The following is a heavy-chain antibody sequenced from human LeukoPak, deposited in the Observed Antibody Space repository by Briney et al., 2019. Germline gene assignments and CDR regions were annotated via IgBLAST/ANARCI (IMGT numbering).Heavy chain of an antibody. Sequence: ASVKVSCKASGYTFTSYDINWVRQATGQGLEWMGWMNPNSGNTGYAQKFQGRVTMTRNTSISTAYMELSSLRSEDTAVYYCAREEAVAGSVWFDPWGQGTLVTVSS. CDR2: MNPNSGNT. D-gene: IGHD6-19*01. J-gene: IGHJ5*02. V-gene: IGHV1-8*01. CDR3: AREEAVAGSVWFDP. CDR1: GYTFTSYD.